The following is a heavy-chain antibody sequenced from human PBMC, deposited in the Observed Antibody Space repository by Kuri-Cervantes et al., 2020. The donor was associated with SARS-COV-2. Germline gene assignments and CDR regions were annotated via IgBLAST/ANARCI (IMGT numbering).Heavy chain of an antibody. Sequence: ASVKVSCKASGFIFTSYGISWVRQAPGQGLEWMGWISAYNLKTIYAQKVQDRVTMTVHTNTDTAFMEVRSLRSDDTAVYYCVRDRWDAILDYWGQGTLVTVSS. CDR1: GFIFTSYG. D-gene: IGHD1-26*01. CDR3: VRDRWDAILDY. V-gene: IGHV1-18*04. CDR2: ISAYNLKT. J-gene: IGHJ4*02.